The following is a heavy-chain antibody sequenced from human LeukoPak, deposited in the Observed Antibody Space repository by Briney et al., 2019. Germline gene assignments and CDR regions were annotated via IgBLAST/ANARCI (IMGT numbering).Heavy chain of an antibody. CDR3: AKDSAFDY. D-gene: IGHD1-26*01. V-gene: IGHV3-30*18. CDR2: ISDLGSNK. J-gene: IGHJ4*02. Sequence: GGSLRLSCAASGFTFSSNGMHWVRQAPGKGLEWVAFISDLGSNKFYADSVKGRFAISRDNSKNTLYLEMNSLRPEDTAVYYCAKDSAFDYWGQRTLVTVSS. CDR1: GFTFSSNG.